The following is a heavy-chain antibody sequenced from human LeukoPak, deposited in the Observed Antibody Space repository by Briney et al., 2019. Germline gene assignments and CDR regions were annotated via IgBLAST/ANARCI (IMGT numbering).Heavy chain of an antibody. J-gene: IGHJ3*02. D-gene: IGHD4-17*01. CDR2: IIPIFGRA. V-gene: IGHV1-69*05. CDR1: GGTFSSYA. CDR3: ASTVTTWGYDAFDI. Sequence: SVKVSCKASGGTFSSYAISWVRQAPGQGLEWMGRIIPIFGRANYAQKFPGSVTITTDESTSTAYMELSSLRSEDTAVYYCASTVTTWGYDAFDIWGQGTMVTVSS.